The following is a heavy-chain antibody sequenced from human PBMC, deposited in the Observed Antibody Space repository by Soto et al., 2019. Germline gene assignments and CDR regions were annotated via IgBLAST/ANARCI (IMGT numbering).Heavy chain of an antibody. J-gene: IGHJ4*02. V-gene: IGHV3-23*01. CDR2: ISGSGGSP. D-gene: IGHD3-10*01. Sequence: HRYRAVEVTIRGLCVRRIRQAPGKGLEWASAISGSGGSPYYADSVKGRFTISRDNSKNTLYLQMNSLRAEDTAVYYCAKVGRSYFDYWGQGTLVTVSS. CDR3: AKVGRSYFDY. CDR1: EVTIRGLC.